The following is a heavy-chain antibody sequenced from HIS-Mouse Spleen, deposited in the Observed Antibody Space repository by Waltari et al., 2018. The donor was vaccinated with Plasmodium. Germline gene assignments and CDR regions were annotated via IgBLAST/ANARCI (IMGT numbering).Heavy chain of an antibody. V-gene: IGHV4-34*01. J-gene: IGHJ4*02. CDR1: GGSFSGYY. D-gene: IGHD6-19*01. Sequence: QVQLQQWGAGLLKPSQTLSLTCAVTGGSFSGYYWSWIRQPPGKGLEGIGEINHSGSTNYNPSLKSRVTISVDTSKNQFSLKLSSVTAADTAVYYCARGPGYSSGWYYFDYWGQGTLVTVSS. CDR3: ARGPGYSSGWYYFDY. CDR2: INHSGST.